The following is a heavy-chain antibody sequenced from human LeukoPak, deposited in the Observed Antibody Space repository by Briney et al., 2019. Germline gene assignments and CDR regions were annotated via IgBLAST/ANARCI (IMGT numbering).Heavy chain of an antibody. CDR1: GFTLRNYA. CDR3: ARITRIAAAGTDAFDI. D-gene: IGHD6-13*01. V-gene: IGHV3-7*01. CDR2: IKQDGSEK. J-gene: IGHJ3*02. Sequence: GGSLRLSCAASGFTLRNYAMSWVRQAPGKGLEWVANIKQDGSEKYYVDSVKGRFTISRDNAKNSLYLQMNSLRAEDTAVYYCARITRIAAAGTDAFDIWGQGTMVTVSS.